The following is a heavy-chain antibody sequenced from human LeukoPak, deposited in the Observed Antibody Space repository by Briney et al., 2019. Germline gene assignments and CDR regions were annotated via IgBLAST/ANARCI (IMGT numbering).Heavy chain of an antibody. J-gene: IGHJ4*02. Sequence: SGGSLRLSCAASGFTFSSYGMNWVRQAPGKGLEWVAVIWYDGSNKYYADSVKGRFTISRDNSKNTLYLQMNSLRAEDTAVYYCARDMYYDILTGYADFDYWGQGTLVTVSS. CDR1: GFTFSSYG. V-gene: IGHV3-33*01. CDR2: IWYDGSNK. CDR3: ARDMYYDILTGYADFDY. D-gene: IGHD3-9*01.